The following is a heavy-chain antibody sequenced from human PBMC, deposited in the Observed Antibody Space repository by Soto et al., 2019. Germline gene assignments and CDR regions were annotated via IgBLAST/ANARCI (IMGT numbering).Heavy chain of an antibody. Sequence: GASVKVSCKASGYTFTSYGISWVRQAPGQGLEWMGWISAYNGNTNYAQKLQGRVTMTTDTSTSTAYMELTSLRSDDTAVYYCGRDYEVDGWGYVRYFDYWGQGTLVTVSS. J-gene: IGHJ4*02. CDR1: GYTFTSYG. CDR2: ISAYNGNT. V-gene: IGHV1-18*01. CDR3: GRDYEVDGWGYVRYFDY. D-gene: IGHD5-12*01.